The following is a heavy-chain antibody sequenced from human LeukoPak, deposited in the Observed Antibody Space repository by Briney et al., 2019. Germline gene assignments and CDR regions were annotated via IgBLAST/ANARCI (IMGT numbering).Heavy chain of an antibody. V-gene: IGHV1-18*01. J-gene: IGHJ5*02. CDR1: GYTFTSYG. Sequence: VASVKVSCKASGYTFTSYGISWVRQAPGQGLEWMGWISAYNGNTNYAQKLQGRVTMATDTSTSTAYMELRSLRSDDTAVYYCARDSYDILTAPNWLDPWGQGTLVTVSS. D-gene: IGHD3-9*01. CDR2: ISAYNGNT. CDR3: ARDSYDILTAPNWLDP.